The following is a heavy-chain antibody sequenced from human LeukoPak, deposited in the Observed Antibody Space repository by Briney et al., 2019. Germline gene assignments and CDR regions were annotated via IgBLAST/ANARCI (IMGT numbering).Heavy chain of an antibody. V-gene: IGHV4-59*01. CDR2: IYYSGTT. J-gene: IGHJ4*02. CDR3: ARGVYIAAAQYAY. CDR1: GGSISSYY. Sequence: SETLSLTCTVSGGSISSYYWSWIRQPPGKGLEWIGYIYYSGTTNYNPSLKSRVTISVDTSKNQFSLKLSSVTAADTAVYYCARGVYIAAAQYAYRGQGTLVTVSS. D-gene: IGHD6-13*01.